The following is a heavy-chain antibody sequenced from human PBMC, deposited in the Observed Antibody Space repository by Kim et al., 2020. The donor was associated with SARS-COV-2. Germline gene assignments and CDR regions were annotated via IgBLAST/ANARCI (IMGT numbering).Heavy chain of an antibody. D-gene: IGHD1-1*01. CDR3: AKPKVLHYYYGMDV. Sequence: ADSVKGRLTISRDNSKNTLYLQMNSLRAEDTAVYYCAKPKVLHYYYGMDVWGQGTTVTVSS. J-gene: IGHJ6*02. V-gene: IGHV3-23*01.